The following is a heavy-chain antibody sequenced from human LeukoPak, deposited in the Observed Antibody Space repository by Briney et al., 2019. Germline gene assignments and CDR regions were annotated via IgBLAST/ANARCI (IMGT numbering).Heavy chain of an antibody. D-gene: IGHD2-2*01. V-gene: IGHV1-8*03. J-gene: IGHJ6*03. CDR2: MNPNSGNT. CDR1: GYTFTSYY. CDR3: ARVVLAMPYYYYYYYMDV. Sequence: GASVKVSCKASGYTFTSYYMHWVRQATGQGLEWMGWMNPNSGNTGYAQKFQGRVTITRNTSISTAYMELSSLRSEDTAVYYCARVVLAMPYYYYYYYMDVWGKGTTVTVSS.